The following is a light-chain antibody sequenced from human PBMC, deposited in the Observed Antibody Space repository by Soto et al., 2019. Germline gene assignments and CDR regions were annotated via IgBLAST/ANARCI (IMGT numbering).Light chain of an antibody. J-gene: IGKJ4*01. CDR3: QQYGSSPKLT. Sequence: EIVLTQSPGTLSLSPGERATLSCRASQSVSSTYLAWYQQKPGQAPRLLIYGASSRATGIPDRFSGSGSGTDLSLTISRLEPEDFAVYYCQQYGSSPKLTIGGGTKVEIK. V-gene: IGKV3-20*01. CDR2: GAS. CDR1: QSVSSTY.